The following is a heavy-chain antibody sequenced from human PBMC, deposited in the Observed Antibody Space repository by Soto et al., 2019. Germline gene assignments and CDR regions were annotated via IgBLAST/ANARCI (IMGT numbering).Heavy chain of an antibody. Sequence: SETLSLTCTFSGGSISSSSYYWGWIRQPPGKGLEWIGSIYYSGSTYYNPSLKSRVTISVDTSKNQFSLKLSSVTAADTAVYYCARVWGSYRSDYWGQGTLVTVSS. CDR2: IYYSGST. V-gene: IGHV4-39*01. J-gene: IGHJ4*02. D-gene: IGHD3-16*02. CDR3: ARVWGSYRSDY. CDR1: GGSISSSSYY.